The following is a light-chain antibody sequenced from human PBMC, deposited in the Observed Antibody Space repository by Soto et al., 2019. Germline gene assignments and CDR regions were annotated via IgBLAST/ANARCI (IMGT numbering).Light chain of an antibody. CDR1: SSDIGAHDY. V-gene: IGLV2-14*01. J-gene: IGLJ2*01. CDR2: GIN. Sequence: QTVVTQPASVSGSPGQSSTISCTGTSSDIGAHDYVSWYQQHPDTAPKLIIYGINKRPSGVSGRFSASKSGNTASLTISGLQPEDDAIYYCSAYTASVFGGGTKVTVL. CDR3: SAYTASV.